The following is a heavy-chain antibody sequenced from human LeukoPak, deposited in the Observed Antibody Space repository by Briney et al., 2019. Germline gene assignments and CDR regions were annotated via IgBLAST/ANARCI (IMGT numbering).Heavy chain of an antibody. V-gene: IGHV3-23*01. CDR2: ISASGDST. CDR3: VKRAASCFDH. J-gene: IGHJ4*02. D-gene: IGHD1-26*01. CDR1: GFTFSSFD. Sequence: GGSLRLSCAVSGFTFSSFDMIWVRNTLGKGLEWVSVISASGDSTYYADSVKGRFTISRDNSMKTLYLHLKSLRVEDTAKYYCVKRAASCFDHWGQGTLITVSS.